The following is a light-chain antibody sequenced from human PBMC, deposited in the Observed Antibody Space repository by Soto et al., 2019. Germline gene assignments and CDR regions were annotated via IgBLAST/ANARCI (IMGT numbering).Light chain of an antibody. V-gene: IGKV3-15*01. CDR2: RIF. Sequence: EIVMTQSPGTVSVFPGETVTLSCRASKSVSGYLDWFHQKPGQAPRLVLLRIFTRAIGVPARFSGSGSETEFTRTISGLQSEDSGVYYCLQHYSWPWTFGQGTKVEIK. CDR1: KSVSGY. J-gene: IGKJ1*01. CDR3: LQHYSWPWT.